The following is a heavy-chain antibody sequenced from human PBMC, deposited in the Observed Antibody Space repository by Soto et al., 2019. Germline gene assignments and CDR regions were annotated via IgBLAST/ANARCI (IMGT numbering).Heavy chain of an antibody. J-gene: IGHJ4*02. D-gene: IGHD1-1*01. Sequence: SGPTLVNPTETLTLTCTFSGFSFTTTRMGVAWTRQPPGKALEWVAIIYWARESRHNPLLMRLLTLTEDTSKNQVVLILPKIQPKDTATCYCAHGDSTGTTTYFDTGDQGIPVTVSS. V-gene: IGHV2-5*02. CDR1: GFSFTTTRMG. CDR3: AHGDSTGTTTYFDT. CDR2: IYWARES.